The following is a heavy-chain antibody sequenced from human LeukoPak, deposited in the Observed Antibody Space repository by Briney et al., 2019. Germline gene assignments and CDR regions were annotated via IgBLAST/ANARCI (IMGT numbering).Heavy chain of an antibody. CDR1: GYSFTSFD. V-gene: IGHV1-8*01. J-gene: IGHJ1*01. Sequence: ASVKVSCKASGYSFTSFDINWVRQATGQGLEWMGWMNPNSGNTGSAQKFQGRVTMTRNTSISTAYMELSSLRSEDTAVYYCARKYSSGWKLSVFQHWGQGTLVTVSS. D-gene: IGHD6-19*01. CDR2: MNPNSGNT. CDR3: ARKYSSGWKLSVFQH.